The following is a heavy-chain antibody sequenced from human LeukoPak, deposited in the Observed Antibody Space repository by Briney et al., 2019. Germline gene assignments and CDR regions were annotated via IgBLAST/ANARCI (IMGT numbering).Heavy chain of an antibody. J-gene: IGHJ4*02. Sequence: SETLSLTCTVSGGSISSHYWSWIRQPPGKGLEWIGYIFYNGNSNYNPSLKSRVTMSVDTSRNQLSVRLSSIAAADTAVYYCARDGLLGEFDYWGQGTLVTVSS. CDR3: ARDGLLGEFDY. CDR2: IFYNGNS. CDR1: GGSISSHY. V-gene: IGHV4-59*11. D-gene: IGHD3-16*01.